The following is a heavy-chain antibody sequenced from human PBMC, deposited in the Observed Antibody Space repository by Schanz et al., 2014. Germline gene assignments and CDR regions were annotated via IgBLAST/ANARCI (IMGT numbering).Heavy chain of an antibody. Sequence: EVQLVESEGGLVQPGGSLRLSCEGSGFSFSDYWMGWVRQAPGKGLEWVAYIEKDGSENYYADSVKGRFIISRDNAKNSLYLQMNSLRPQDTALYYCAKVQPNTLSARNSCFDHWGPGALVTVSS. D-gene: IGHD4-4*01. CDR1: GFSFSDYW. V-gene: IGHV3-7*03. J-gene: IGHJ4*02. CDR2: IEKDGSEN. CDR3: AKVQPNTLSARNSCFDH.